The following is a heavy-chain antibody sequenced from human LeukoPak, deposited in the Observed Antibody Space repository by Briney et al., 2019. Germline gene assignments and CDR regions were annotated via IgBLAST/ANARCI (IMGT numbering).Heavy chain of an antibody. CDR3: AKEGYSGYDWTFDI. D-gene: IGHD5-12*01. V-gene: IGHV3-23*01. CDR1: EFTFGTFA. CDR2: ISGSGGST. Sequence: PGGSWKLSLPASEFTFGTFALGGVGRPPGRGRRGAPAISGSGGSTYYADSVKGRFTISRDNSKNTLYLQMNSLRAEDTALYYCAKEGYSGYDWTFDIWGQGTMVTVSS. J-gene: IGHJ3*02.